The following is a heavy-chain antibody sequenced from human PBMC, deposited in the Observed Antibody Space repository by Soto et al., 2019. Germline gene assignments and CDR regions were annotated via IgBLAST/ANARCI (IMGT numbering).Heavy chain of an antibody. CDR2: VYHTGRT. V-gene: IGHV4-61*01. CDR3: ARDFAYFDS. CDR1: GGSFKSGSYS. D-gene: IGHD3-3*01. J-gene: IGHJ4*02. Sequence: PSETLSLTCTVSGGSFKSGSYSWSWIRQPPGKGLEWIGYVYHTGRTSYNPSLKSRVSISMDTSKNQFSLNLDSVTAADTAVYFCARDFAYFDSRGQGTLVTVSS.